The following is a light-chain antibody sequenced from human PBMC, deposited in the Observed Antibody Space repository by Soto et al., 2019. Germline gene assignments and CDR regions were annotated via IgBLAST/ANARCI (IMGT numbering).Light chain of an antibody. CDR2: DAS. Sequence: DIQMTQSPSTLSGSVGDRVTITCRASQSINSWLAWYQQKPGKAPKLLIHDASSLESGVPSRFSGGGSGAEFTLTISSLQPDDFATYYCQHYADSSWTFGQGTKVDIK. CDR3: QHYADSSWT. J-gene: IGKJ1*01. V-gene: IGKV1-5*01. CDR1: QSINSW.